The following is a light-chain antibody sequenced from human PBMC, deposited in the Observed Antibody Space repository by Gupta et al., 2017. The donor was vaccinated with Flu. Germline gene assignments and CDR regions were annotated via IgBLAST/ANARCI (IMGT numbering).Light chain of an antibody. CDR1: QSISIW. CDR2: KAS. CDR3: QQYISDPWT. Sequence: PSPLSASVGDRVTITCRASQSISIWLAWFQKKPGKAPKPLIYKASSLESGVPSRFSGSGSGTEFSLTISSLQPDDFATYYCQQYISDPWTFGQGTKVEIK. V-gene: IGKV1-5*03. J-gene: IGKJ1*01.